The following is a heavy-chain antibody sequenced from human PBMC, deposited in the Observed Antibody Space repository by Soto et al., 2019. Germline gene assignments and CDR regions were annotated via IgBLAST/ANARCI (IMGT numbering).Heavy chain of an antibody. CDR2: ISYDGSNK. Sequence: PGGSLRLSCAASGFTFSSYAMHWVRQAPGKGLEWVAVISYDGSNKYYADSVKGRFTISRDNSKNTLYLQMNSLRAEDTAVYYCARDEAGATWENYYYYYGMDVWGQGTTVTVSS. V-gene: IGHV3-30-3*01. CDR3: ARDEAGATWENYYYYYGMDV. J-gene: IGHJ6*02. D-gene: IGHD1-1*01. CDR1: GFTFSSYA.